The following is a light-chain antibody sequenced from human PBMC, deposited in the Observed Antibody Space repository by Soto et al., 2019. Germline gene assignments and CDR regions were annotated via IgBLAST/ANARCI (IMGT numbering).Light chain of an antibody. CDR3: QQYNSWLRLFA. CDR2: DAS. J-gene: IGKJ3*01. CDR1: QSISSW. V-gene: IGKV1-5*01. Sequence: DIQMTQSPSTLSASVGDRVTITCRASQSISSWLAWYQQKPGKAPKLLIYDASSLESGVPSRFSGSGSGTEFTLTISSLQPDEFATYYCQQYNSWLRLFAFGPGTKVEIK.